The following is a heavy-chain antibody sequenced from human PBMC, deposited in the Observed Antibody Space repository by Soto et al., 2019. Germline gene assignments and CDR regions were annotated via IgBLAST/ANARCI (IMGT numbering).Heavy chain of an antibody. CDR2: INSDGSST. CDR3: ARGRGYSGYEIQT. CDR1: GFTFSSYW. V-gene: IGHV3-74*01. Sequence: PGGSLRLSCAASGFTFSSYWMHWVRQAPGKGLVWVSRINSDGSSTSYADSVKGRFTISRDNAKNTPYLQMNSLRAEDTAVYYCARGRGYSGYEIQTWGQGTLVTVSS. D-gene: IGHD5-12*01. J-gene: IGHJ5*02.